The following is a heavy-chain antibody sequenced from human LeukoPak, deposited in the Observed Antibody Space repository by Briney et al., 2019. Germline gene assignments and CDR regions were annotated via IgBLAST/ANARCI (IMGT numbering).Heavy chain of an antibody. J-gene: IGHJ3*02. CDR1: GGSISSYY. V-gene: IGHV4-59*08. D-gene: IGHD3-10*01. CDR3: ARLDRITPDAFDI. Sequence: SETLSLTCTVSGGSISSYYWSWIRQPPGKGLEWIGYIYYSGSTNYSPSLKSRVTISVDTSKNQFSLKLSSVTAADTAVYYCARLDRITPDAFDIWGQGTMVTVSS. CDR2: IYYSGST.